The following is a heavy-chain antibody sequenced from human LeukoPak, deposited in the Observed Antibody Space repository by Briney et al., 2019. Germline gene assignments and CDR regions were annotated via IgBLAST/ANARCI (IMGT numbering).Heavy chain of an antibody. CDR2: ISYDGSNK. CDR3: ARARSYMYYFDY. J-gene: IGHJ4*02. CDR1: GFTFSSYA. V-gene: IGHV3-30-3*01. Sequence: GGSLRLSCAASGFTFSSYAMHWVRQAPGKGLEWVAVISYDGSNKYYADSVKRRFTISRDNSKNTLYLQMNSLRAEDTAVYYCARARSYMYYFDYWGQGTLVTVSS.